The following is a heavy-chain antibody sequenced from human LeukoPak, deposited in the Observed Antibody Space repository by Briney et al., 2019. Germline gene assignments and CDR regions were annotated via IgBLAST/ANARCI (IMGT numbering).Heavy chain of an antibody. D-gene: IGHD3-10*01. V-gene: IGHV4-30-4*01. CDR2: IYYSGST. CDR3: ARDYATMVRGVIMAFDY. CDR1: GCSISSGDYY. Sequence: PSQTLSLTCTVSGCSISSGDYYWSWIRQPPGKGLEWIGYIYYSGSTYYNPSLKSRVTISVDTSKNQFSLKLSSVTAADTAVYYCARDYATMVRGVIMAFDYWGQGTLVTVSS. J-gene: IGHJ4*02.